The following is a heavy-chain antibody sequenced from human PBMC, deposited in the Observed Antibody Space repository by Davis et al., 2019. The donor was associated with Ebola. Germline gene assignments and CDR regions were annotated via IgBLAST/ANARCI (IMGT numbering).Heavy chain of an antibody. D-gene: IGHD3-3*01. V-gene: IGHV4-39*07. CDR2: IYYSGST. Sequence: SETLSPTCTVPGGSISSSSYYWGWIRQPPGKGLEWIGSIYYSGSTNYNPSLKSRVTISVDTSKNQFSLKLSSVTAADTAVYYCARADLRFLEWPSGGWFDPWGQGTLVTVSS. CDR3: ARADLRFLEWPSGGWFDP. CDR1: GGSISSSSYY. J-gene: IGHJ5*02.